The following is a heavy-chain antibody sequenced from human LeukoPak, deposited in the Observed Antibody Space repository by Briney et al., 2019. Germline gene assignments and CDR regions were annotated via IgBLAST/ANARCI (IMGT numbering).Heavy chain of an antibody. D-gene: IGHD3-16*02. Sequence: ASVKVSCKASGYTFTGYYMHWVRQAPGQGLEWMGWINPNSGGTNYAQKFQGRVTMTRDTSISTAYMELSRLRSDDTPVYYCAREVYDYVWGSYRSHGFDYWGQGTLVTVSS. V-gene: IGHV1-2*02. CDR2: INPNSGGT. J-gene: IGHJ4*02. CDR3: AREVYDYVWGSYRSHGFDY. CDR1: GYTFTGYY.